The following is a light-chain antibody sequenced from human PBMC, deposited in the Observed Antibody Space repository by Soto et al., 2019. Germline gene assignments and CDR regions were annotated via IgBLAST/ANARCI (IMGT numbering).Light chain of an antibody. Sequence: QSVLTQPPSASGPPGQSVTVSCTGTSSDVGAYNYVSWYQQHPGKAPKLIIYDINNRPSGVPGRFSGSKSGNTASLTVSGLQAEDEADYYCCSYAGNFYVFGTGTKLTVL. CDR1: SSDVGAYNY. V-gene: IGLV2-8*01. CDR2: DIN. J-gene: IGLJ1*01. CDR3: CSYAGNFYV.